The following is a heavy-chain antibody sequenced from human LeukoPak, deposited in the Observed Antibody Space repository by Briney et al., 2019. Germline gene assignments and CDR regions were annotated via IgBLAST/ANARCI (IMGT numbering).Heavy chain of an antibody. D-gene: IGHD3-22*01. CDR2: INHSGST. V-gene: IGHV4-34*01. J-gene: IGHJ4*02. Sequence: SETLSLTCAVYGGSFSGYYWSWMRQPPGKGLEWIGEINHSGSTNYNPSLKSRVTISVDTSKNQFSLKLSSVTAADTAVYYCARGSRDRRPFDYWGQGTLVTVSS. CDR3: ARGSRDRRPFDY. CDR1: GGSFSGYY.